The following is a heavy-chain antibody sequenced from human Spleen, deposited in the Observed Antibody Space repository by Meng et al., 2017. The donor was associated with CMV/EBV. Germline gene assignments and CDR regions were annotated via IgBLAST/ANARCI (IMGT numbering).Heavy chain of an antibody. J-gene: IGHJ4*02. Sequence: QVQLVESGXGVVQPGGSLRLSCEASGFTFNNHGMHWVRQAPGKGPEWVAFIRYDGSKKYYADSVKGRFTISRDNSRNTLSLQMNSLRIEDTAVYYCAKVVSASSNYDDWGQGTLGTVSS. V-gene: IGHV3-30*02. CDR3: AKVVSASSNYDD. CDR2: IRYDGSKK. CDR1: GFTFNNHG. D-gene: IGHD4-11*01.